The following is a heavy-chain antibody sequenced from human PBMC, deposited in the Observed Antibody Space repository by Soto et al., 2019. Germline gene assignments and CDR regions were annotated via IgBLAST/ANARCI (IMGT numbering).Heavy chain of an antibody. J-gene: IGHJ6*02. V-gene: IGHV3-23*01. D-gene: IGHD1-26*01. CDR3: ARDMSGGTYNYYYGMDV. Sequence: GGSLRLSSAASGFTFSSYAVTWVRQAPGRGLEWVSAISGSGSPTYYADSVKGRFTISRDNSKNTLYLQMNSLRADDTAVYYCARDMSGGTYNYYYGMDVWGQGT. CDR1: GFTFSSYA. CDR2: ISGSGSPT.